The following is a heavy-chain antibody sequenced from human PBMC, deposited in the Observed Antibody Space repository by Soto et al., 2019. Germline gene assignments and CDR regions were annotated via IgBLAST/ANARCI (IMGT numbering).Heavy chain of an antibody. CDR3: ARRGSR. CDR1: GFTFSSSE. CDR2: IHTGGQTI. D-gene: IGHD2-15*01. Sequence: EVQLVESGGGLVQPGGSPRLSCAASGFTFSSSEMYWVRQAPGKGLEWISYIHTGGQTIFYAESVKGRFTISRDNAKHSVYLQMNSLRAEDTAVYCCARRGSRWGRGTKVTVSS. V-gene: IGHV3-48*03. J-gene: IGHJ3*01.